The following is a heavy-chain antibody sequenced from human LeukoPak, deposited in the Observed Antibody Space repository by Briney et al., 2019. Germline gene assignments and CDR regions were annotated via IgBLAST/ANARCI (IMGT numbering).Heavy chain of an antibody. D-gene: IGHD7-27*01. CDR3: ASRKLGNDY. CDR2: IYYSGST. CDR1: GGANSSSRDY. V-gene: IGHV4-39*07. J-gene: IGHJ4*02. Sequence: RSDTLSLICTVSGGANSSSRDYWRWIRKPRGKGLEWIGSIYYSGSTNYNPSLKRRDTISVDTSKNQFSLTLSSVTAADTAVYYCASRKLGNDYWGQGTLVTASS.